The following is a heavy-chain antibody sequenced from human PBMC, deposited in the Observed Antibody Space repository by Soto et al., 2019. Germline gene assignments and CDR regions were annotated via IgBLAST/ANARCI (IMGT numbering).Heavy chain of an antibody. J-gene: IGHJ4*02. V-gene: IGHV1-8*01. CDR3: ARNRRLTGEFDY. D-gene: IGHD7-27*01. Sequence: QGQPVQSGAELKKPGASVKVSCKASGYTFTTYDINWMCQASGQGLEWLGLMNPNKGDSGYAQKLQGRVIMTSDTSMKTAYMELSSLSNEDTAVYYCARNRRLTGEFDYWGLGTLVTVSS. CDR1: GYTFTTYD. CDR2: MNPNKGDS.